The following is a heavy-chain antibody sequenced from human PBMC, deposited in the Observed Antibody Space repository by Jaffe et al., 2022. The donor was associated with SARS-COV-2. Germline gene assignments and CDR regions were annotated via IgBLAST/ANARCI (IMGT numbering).Heavy chain of an antibody. J-gene: IGHJ5*02. CDR3: ARDRSGSFQAWFDP. V-gene: IGHV4-38-2*02. D-gene: IGHD3-10*01. Sequence: QVQLQESGPGLVKPSETLSLTCIVSGYSISSGYYWGWIRQPPGKGLEWIGSMYHSGSTYYNPSLKSRVTISVDTSKNQFSLKLTSVTAADTAVYYCARDRSGSFQAWFDPWGQGTLVTVSS. CDR2: MYHSGST. CDR1: GYSISSGYY.